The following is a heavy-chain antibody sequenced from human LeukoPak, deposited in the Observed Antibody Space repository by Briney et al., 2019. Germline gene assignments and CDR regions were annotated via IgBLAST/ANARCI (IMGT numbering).Heavy chain of an antibody. Sequence: GGSLRLSCAASGFTFSSYGMHWVRQAPGKGLEWVSAISGSGGSTYYADSVKGRFTISRDNSKNTLYLQMNSLRAEDTAVYYCARRLVTTFDYWGQGTLVTVSS. D-gene: IGHD4-17*01. V-gene: IGHV3-23*01. J-gene: IGHJ4*02. CDR1: GFTFSSYG. CDR2: ISGSGGST. CDR3: ARRLVTTFDY.